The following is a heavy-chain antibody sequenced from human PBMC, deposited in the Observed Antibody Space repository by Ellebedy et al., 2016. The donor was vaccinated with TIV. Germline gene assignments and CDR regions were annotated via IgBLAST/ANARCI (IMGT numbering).Heavy chain of an antibody. J-gene: IGHJ4*02. CDR3: ARSYGGNHFDY. D-gene: IGHD4-23*01. Sequence: SQTLSLTCAVYGGSFSGYYWSWIRQPPGKGLEWIGEINHSGSTYYNPSLKSRVTISVDTSKNQFSLKLSSVTAADTAVYYCARSYGGNHFDYWGQGTLVTVSS. CDR1: GGSFSGYY. V-gene: IGHV4-34*01. CDR2: INHSGST.